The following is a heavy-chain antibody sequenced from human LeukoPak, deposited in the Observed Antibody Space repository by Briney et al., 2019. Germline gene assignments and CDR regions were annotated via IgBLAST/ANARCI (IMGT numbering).Heavy chain of an antibody. J-gene: IGHJ6*02. CDR3: AKDDGDIVVVVAATLEDSYYYGMDV. D-gene: IGHD2-15*01. CDR2: ISYDGSNN. V-gene: IGHV3-30*18. CDR1: GFTFSSYG. Sequence: GGSLRLSCAASGFTFSSYGMHWVRQAPGKGLEWVAVISYDGSNNYYADSVKGRFTISRDNSKNTLYLQMNSLRAEDTAVYYCAKDDGDIVVVVAATLEDSYYYGMDVWGQGTTVTVSS.